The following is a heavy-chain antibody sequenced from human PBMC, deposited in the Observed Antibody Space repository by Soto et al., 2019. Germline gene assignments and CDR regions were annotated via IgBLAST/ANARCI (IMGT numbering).Heavy chain of an antibody. CDR2: IRSKAYGGTT. J-gene: IGHJ5*02. D-gene: IGHD2-2*01. CDR3: TRQLNANWFDP. V-gene: IGHV3-49*03. CDR1: GFTFGDYA. Sequence: HPGGSLRLSCTASGFTFGDYAMSWFRQAPGKGLEWVGFIRSKAYGGTTEYAASVKGRFTISRDDSKSIAYLQMNSLKTEDRAVSYCTRQLNANWFDPWGQGTLVNVSS.